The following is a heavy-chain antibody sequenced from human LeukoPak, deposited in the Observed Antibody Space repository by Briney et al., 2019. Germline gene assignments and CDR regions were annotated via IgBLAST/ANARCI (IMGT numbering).Heavy chain of an antibody. CDR2: INHSGTT. CDR3: ARVRPSFRYCSGGSCYSSIRWFDP. CDR1: GGSFSGYY. V-gene: IGHV4-34*01. J-gene: IGHJ5*02. Sequence: NRSQSLSPTCAVDGGSFSGYYWSWVRQPPGKGLGLIGAINHSGTTNYNPSRKRRATLSVGTSKNHFSLKMSSVTPAHTAVYYCARVRPSFRYCSGGSCYSSIRWFDPWGQGTLVTVSS. D-gene: IGHD2-15*01.